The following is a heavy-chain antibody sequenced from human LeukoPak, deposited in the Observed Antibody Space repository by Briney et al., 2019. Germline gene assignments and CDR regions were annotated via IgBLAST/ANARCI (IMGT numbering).Heavy chain of an antibody. CDR1: GFTFSSYA. D-gene: IGHD2-2*01. J-gene: IGHJ5*02. CDR3: ATGYCSSTSCPNWFDP. Sequence: GGSLRLSCAASGFTFSSYAMSWVRQAPGKGLEWVSAISGSGGSTYYADSVKGRFTISRDNSKNTLHLQMNSLRAEDTAVYYCATGYCSSTSCPNWFDPWGQGTLVTVSS. CDR2: ISGSGGST. V-gene: IGHV3-23*01.